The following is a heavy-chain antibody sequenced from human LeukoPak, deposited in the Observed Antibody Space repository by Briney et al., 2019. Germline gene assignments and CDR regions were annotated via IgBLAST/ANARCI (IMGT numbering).Heavy chain of an antibody. D-gene: IGHD3-3*01. CDR3: ARGPPYDFWSGYYSHSYYYYGMDV. CDR2: MNPNSGNT. Sequence: ASVKVSCKASGYTFTSYDINWVRQATGQGLEWMGWMNPNSGNTGYAQKFQGRVTMTRNTSISTAYMELSSLRSEDTAVYYCARGPPYDFWSGYYSHSYYYYGMDVWGRGTTVTVSS. CDR1: GYTFTSYD. V-gene: IGHV1-8*01. J-gene: IGHJ6*02.